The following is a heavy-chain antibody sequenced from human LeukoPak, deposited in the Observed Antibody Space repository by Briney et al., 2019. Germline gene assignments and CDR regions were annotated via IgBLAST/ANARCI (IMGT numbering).Heavy chain of an antibody. J-gene: IGHJ6*03. D-gene: IGHD2-2*02. CDR1: GGTFSSYA. V-gene: IGHV1-69*01. CDR2: IIPIFGTA. Sequence: SVKVPCKASGGTFSSYAISWVRQAPGQGLEWMGGIIPIFGTANYAQKFQGRVTITADESTSTAYMELSSLRSEDTAVYYCARVVPAAIRAYYYYMDVWGKGTTVTVSS. CDR3: ARVVPAAIRAYYYYMDV.